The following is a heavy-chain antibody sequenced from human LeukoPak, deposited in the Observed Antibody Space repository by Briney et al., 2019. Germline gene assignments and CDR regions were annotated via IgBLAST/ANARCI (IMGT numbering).Heavy chain of an antibody. D-gene: IGHD3-16*01. V-gene: IGHV1-2*02. CDR1: GYTFTGYY. Sequence: ASVKVSCKASGYTFTGYYMHWVRQAPGQGLEWMGWIDPNSGGTNCAQKFQGRVTMARDTSISTAYMELSRLRSDDTAVYCWAGVRGGGGWGQGTLVTVSS. J-gene: IGHJ4*02. CDR3: AGVRGGGG. CDR2: IDPNSGGT.